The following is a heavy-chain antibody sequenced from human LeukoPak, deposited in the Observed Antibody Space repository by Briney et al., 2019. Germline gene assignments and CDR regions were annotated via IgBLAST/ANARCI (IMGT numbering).Heavy chain of an antibody. Sequence: SETLSLTCTVSGGSISSSSYYWGWVRQPPGKGLEWIGSIYYSRNPYYNPSLNSPLTISLSTSKNQYSLRLSSVTAADTAVYYCAVDFGSHRVVYWGQGSLVTVS. CDR2: IYYSRNP. CDR1: GGSISSSSYY. CDR3: AVDFGSHRVVY. D-gene: IGHD3-3*01. J-gene: IGHJ4*01. V-gene: IGHV4-39*01.